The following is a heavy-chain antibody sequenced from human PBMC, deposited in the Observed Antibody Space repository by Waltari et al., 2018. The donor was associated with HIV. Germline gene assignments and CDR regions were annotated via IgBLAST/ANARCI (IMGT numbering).Heavy chain of an antibody. CDR2: ISWNSGQV. Sequence: EVQLVESGGGLVQPGRSLRLSCEASGFTFDDYGMHWVRQSPGKGLGGVSSISWNSGQVRDADSVRGRFTISRDNAKNSLYLQMNSLRPEDTAFYYCARGPLYNWFDPWGQGTLVTVSS. D-gene: IGHD3-10*01. J-gene: IGHJ5*02. CDR1: GFTFDDYG. V-gene: IGHV3-9*01. CDR3: ARGPLYNWFDP.